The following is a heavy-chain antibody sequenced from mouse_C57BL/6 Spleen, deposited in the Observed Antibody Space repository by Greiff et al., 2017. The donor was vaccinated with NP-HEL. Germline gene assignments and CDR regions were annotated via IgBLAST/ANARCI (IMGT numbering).Heavy chain of an antibody. D-gene: IGHD2-10*02. Sequence: QVQLQQPGAELVRPGSSLKLSCKASGYTFTSYWMDWVKQRPGQGLEWIGNIYPSDSETHYNQKFKDKATLTVDKSSITAYMQLSSLTSEDSAVYYCARALPGGMWYWGEGASVTVS. CDR2: IYPSDSET. CDR3: ARALPGGMWY. CDR1: GYTFTSYW. J-gene: IGHJ4*01. V-gene: IGHV1-61*01.